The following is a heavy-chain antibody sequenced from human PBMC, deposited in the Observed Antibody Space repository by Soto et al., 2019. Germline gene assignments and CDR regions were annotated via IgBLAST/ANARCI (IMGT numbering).Heavy chain of an antibody. CDR1: GYSFTSYW. CDR2: IYPDDSDA. CDR3: ARHRRSGAYTDLDY. J-gene: IGHJ4*02. D-gene: IGHD3-10*01. V-gene: IGHV5-51*01. Sequence: GESLKISCQGSGYSFTSYWIAWGRQMPGKGLEWMGIIYPDDSDARYSPSFRGRVTISADKSINTAYLQWSNLKASDTAIYYCARHRRSGAYTDLDYWGQGSLVTVSS.